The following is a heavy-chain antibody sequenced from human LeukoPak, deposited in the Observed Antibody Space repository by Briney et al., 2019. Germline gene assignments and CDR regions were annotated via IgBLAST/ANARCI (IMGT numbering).Heavy chain of an antibody. V-gene: IGHV4-39*01. CDR3: ARHSVPRRFDN. D-gene: IGHD5/OR15-5a*01. Sequence: SETLSLTCTVSGGSISSSNYYWGWIRQPPGKGLEWIGSIYYSGNTYYNPSLKSRVTISVDTSKNQFSLTLSSVTAADTAVYYCARHSVPRRFDNWGRGTLVTVSS. CDR2: IYYSGNT. J-gene: IGHJ4*02. CDR1: GGSISSSNYY.